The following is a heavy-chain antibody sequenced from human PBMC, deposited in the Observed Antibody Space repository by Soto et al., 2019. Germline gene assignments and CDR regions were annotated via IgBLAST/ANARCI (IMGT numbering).Heavy chain of an antibody. CDR2: ISWNSGRI. CDR3: AKDWEGDYYGSGSYFVY. CDR1: GFTFDDYA. D-gene: IGHD3-10*01. Sequence: EVQLVESGGGLVQPGRSLRLSCAASGFTFDDYAMHWVRQAPGKGLEWVSGISWNSGRIGYADSVKGRFTISRDNAKNSLYLQMNSLRAEDTALYYCAKDWEGDYYGSGSYFVYWGQGTLVTVSS. V-gene: IGHV3-9*01. J-gene: IGHJ4*02.